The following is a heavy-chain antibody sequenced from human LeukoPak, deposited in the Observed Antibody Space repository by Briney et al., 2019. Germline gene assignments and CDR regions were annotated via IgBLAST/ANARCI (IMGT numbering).Heavy chain of an antibody. CDR2: IYPGDSDT. V-gene: IGHV5-51*01. CDR1: GHSFVRYW. Sequence: GESLKISCRGSGHSFVRYWLAWVRQMPGQGLEWMGIIYPGDSDTRYSPSFEGQVTISADKFLTTAYLQWSSLKASDTAMYYCARVSGSGSYYDASYYYFDYWGQGTLVTVSS. J-gene: IGHJ4*02. CDR3: ARVSGSGSYYDASYYYFDY. D-gene: IGHD3-10*01.